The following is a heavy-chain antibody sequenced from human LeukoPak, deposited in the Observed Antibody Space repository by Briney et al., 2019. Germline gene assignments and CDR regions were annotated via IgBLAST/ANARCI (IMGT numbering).Heavy chain of an antibody. Sequence: GGSLRLSCAGSGFSFSRYWMSWVRQAPGKGLVWVANINEDGNKKYYVDSVKGRFTISRDNARNSLFLQMNSLRAEDTAVYYCARPRGNVEMAAIPFDYWGQGTLVTVSS. CDR3: ARPRGNVEMAAIPFDY. CDR1: GFSFSRYW. J-gene: IGHJ4*02. CDR2: INEDGNKK. D-gene: IGHD5-24*01. V-gene: IGHV3-7*01.